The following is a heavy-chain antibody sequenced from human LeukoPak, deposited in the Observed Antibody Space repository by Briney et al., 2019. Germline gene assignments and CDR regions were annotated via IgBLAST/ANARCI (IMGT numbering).Heavy chain of an antibody. CDR2: INSDGSST. CDR1: GFTFSSYW. J-gene: IGHJ4*02. D-gene: IGHD6-13*01. CDR3: AREKYSSSFIDY. Sequence: GGSLRLSCAASGFTFSSYWMHWVRQAPGKGLVWVSRINSDGSSTSYADSVKGRFTISRDNAKNTLYLQMNSLRAEDTAVYYCAREKYSSSFIDYWGQGTLVTVSS. V-gene: IGHV3-74*01.